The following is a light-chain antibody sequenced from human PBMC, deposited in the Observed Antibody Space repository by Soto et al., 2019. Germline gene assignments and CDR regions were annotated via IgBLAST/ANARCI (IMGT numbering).Light chain of an antibody. Sequence: QSVLTQPPSASGSPGQSITISCTGTSSDVGSYNLVSWYQQHPGKAPKLMIYEGSKRPSGVSNRFSGSKSGNTASLTISGLQAEDEADYYCCSYAAWVFGGGTKLTVL. CDR3: CSYAAWV. CDR1: SSDVGSYNL. J-gene: IGLJ2*01. CDR2: EGS. V-gene: IGLV2-23*01.